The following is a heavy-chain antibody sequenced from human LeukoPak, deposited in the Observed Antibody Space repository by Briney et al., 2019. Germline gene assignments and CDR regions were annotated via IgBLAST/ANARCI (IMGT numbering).Heavy chain of an antibody. CDR1: GGTFSSYA. CDR2: IIPIFGTA. CDR3: ARVVTSILVVTPDYFDY. V-gene: IGHV1-69*13. J-gene: IGHJ4*02. D-gene: IGHD4-23*01. Sequence: SVKVSCKASGGTFSSYAISWVRQAPGQGLEWMGGIIPIFGTANYAQKFQGRVTITADESTSTAYMELSSLRSEDTAVYYCARVVTSILVVTPDYFDYWGQGTLVTVSS.